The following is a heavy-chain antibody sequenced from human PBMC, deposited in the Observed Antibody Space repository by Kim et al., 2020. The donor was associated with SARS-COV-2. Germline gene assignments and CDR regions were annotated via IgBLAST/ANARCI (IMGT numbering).Heavy chain of an antibody. V-gene: IGHV1-2*06. CDR3: ARAQPSVTGYYPVF. CDR2: INPDTGAA. Sequence: ASVKVSCKTYGYTFKGFSIHWVRQAPGLGLEWVGRINPDTGAAVYAQKFQGRVTLSRDTSITKAYMAGTSLTSDDTAVYFCARAQPSVTGYYPVFWGQGTLVTVSP. J-gene: IGHJ4*02. D-gene: IGHD3-9*01. CDR1: GYTFKGFS.